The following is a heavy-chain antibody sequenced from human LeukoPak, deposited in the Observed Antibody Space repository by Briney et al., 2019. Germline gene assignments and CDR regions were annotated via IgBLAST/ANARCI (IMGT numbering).Heavy chain of an antibody. V-gene: IGHV3-66*02. CDR1: GFTVSNNY. CDR2: IYSGGST. CDR3: ARSTLPAATGYYFDY. J-gene: IGHJ4*02. D-gene: IGHD2-2*01. Sequence: PGGSLRLSCAASGFTVSNNYMSWVRQAPGKGVEWVSVIYSGGSTYYADSVKGRFTISRDNSKNTLYLQMNSLRAEDTAVYYCARSTLPAATGYYFDYWGQGTLVTVSS.